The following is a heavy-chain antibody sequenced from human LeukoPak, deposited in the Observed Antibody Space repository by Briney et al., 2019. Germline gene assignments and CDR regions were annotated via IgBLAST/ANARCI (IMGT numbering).Heavy chain of an antibody. CDR1: GYSISSGYY. V-gene: IGHV4-38-2*02. J-gene: IGHJ4*02. CDR3: ARGVAPYYFDY. Sequence: SETLSLTCTVSGYSISSGYYWDWIRQPSGKGLEWIGTLSHSGSSYYNPSLKSRVTISVDTSKNQFSLRLTSVTAADTAVYYCARGVAPYYFDYWSQGTLVTVSS. CDR2: LSHSGSS. D-gene: IGHD2-15*01.